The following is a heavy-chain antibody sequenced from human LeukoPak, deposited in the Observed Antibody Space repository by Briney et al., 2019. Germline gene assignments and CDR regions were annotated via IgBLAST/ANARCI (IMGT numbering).Heavy chain of an antibody. CDR3: ARQRYSDY. CDR1: GFTFSRYW. CDR2: IKEDGSEN. J-gene: IGHJ4*02. V-gene: IGHV3-7*01. Sequence: SGESLRLSCAASGFTFSRYWMTWVRQAPGKGLEWVANIKEDGSENSYVESVKGRFTISRDNAKNSLYLQLNSLRAEDTAVYFCARQRYSDYWGQGTLVTVSS. D-gene: IGHD1-1*01.